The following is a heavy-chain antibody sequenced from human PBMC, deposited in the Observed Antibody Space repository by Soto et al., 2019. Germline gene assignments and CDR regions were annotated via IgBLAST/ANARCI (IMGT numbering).Heavy chain of an antibody. Sequence: QLQLQESGSGLVKPSQTLSLTCAVSGGSISSGGYSWSWIRQPPGKGLEWIGYIYHSGSTYYNPSLKSRVTISVDRSKNQFSLKLSSVTAADTAVYYCASRRREPYDFWSGHYYYYGMDVWGQGTTVTVSS. CDR3: ASRRREPYDFWSGHYYYYGMDV. V-gene: IGHV4-30-2*01. J-gene: IGHJ6*02. CDR2: IYHSGST. CDR1: GGSISSGGYS. D-gene: IGHD3-3*01.